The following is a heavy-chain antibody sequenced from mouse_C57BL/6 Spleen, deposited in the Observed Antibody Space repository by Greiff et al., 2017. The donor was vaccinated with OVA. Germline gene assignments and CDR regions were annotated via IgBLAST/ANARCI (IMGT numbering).Heavy chain of an antibody. CDR1: GYTFTDYE. Sequence: QVHVKQSGAELVRPGASVTLSCKASGYTFTDYEMHWVKQTPVHGLEWIGAIDPETGGTAYNQKFKGKAILTADKSSSTAYMELRSLTSEDSAVYYCTRGGYGYDAWFAYWGQGTLVTVSA. J-gene: IGHJ3*01. CDR2: IDPETGGT. V-gene: IGHV1-15*01. CDR3: TRGGYGYDAWFAY. D-gene: IGHD2-2*01.